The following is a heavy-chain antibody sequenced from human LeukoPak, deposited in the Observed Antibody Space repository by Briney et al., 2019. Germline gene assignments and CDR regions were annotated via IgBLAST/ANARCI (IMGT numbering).Heavy chain of an antibody. V-gene: IGHV6-1*01. CDR1: GDSVSSNSAA. CDR2: TYYRAKWYN. D-gene: IGHD2-2*01. Sequence: SQTLSLTCAISGDSVSSNSAAWNWIRQSPSRGLEWLGRTYYRAKWYNDYAVSVKSRITINPDTSKNQFSLRLNSVTPEDTAVYYRARDLPVVVPAAMRRVGYFDYWGQGTLVTVSS. J-gene: IGHJ4*02. CDR3: ARDLPVVVPAAMRRVGYFDY.